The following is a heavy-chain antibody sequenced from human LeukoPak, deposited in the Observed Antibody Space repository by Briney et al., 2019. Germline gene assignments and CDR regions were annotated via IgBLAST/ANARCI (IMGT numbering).Heavy chain of an antibody. V-gene: IGHV4-30-2*01. CDR3: ARAGGSGFHFDY. CDR1: GGSISSGGYS. D-gene: IGHD6-19*01. CDR2: IYHSGST. J-gene: IGHJ4*02. Sequence: SQTLSLTCAVSGGSISSGGYSWSWIRQPPGKGLEWIGYIYHSGSTNYNPSLKSRVTISVDKSKNQFSLKLSSVTAADTAVYYCARAGGSGFHFDYWGQGTLVTVSS.